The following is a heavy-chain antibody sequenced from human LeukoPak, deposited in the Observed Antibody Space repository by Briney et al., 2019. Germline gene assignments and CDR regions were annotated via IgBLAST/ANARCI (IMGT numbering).Heavy chain of an antibody. J-gene: IGHJ5*02. V-gene: IGHV1-2*02. D-gene: IGHD6-19*01. CDR2: LNSNSGGT. Sequence: GASVNVSCKGSGSTFTAHYIHWVRQAPGLGPEWMGWLNSNSGGTNYAPKFHGRVTLTRDKSIGTAYMELTSLRSDDTAVYYCATVGRETPVVGPGALFTSWGQGTLVTVSS. CDR3: ATVGRETPVVGPGALFTS. CDR1: GSTFTAHY.